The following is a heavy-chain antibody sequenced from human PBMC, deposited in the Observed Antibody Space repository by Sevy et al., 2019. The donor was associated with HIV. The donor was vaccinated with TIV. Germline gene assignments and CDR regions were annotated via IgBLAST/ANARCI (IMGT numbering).Heavy chain of an antibody. Sequence: SETLSLTCTASGGFISSSSNFWGWIRQPPGKGLEWIGNIYYSGSTYYTPSLKSRVTISVDTSKNQFSLGLSSVTAADTAVYYCARGRYFDWFPYYFDYWGQGTLVTVSS. V-gene: IGHV4-39*01. CDR3: ARGRYFDWFPYYFDY. D-gene: IGHD3-9*01. J-gene: IGHJ4*02. CDR1: GGFISSSSNF. CDR2: IYYSGST.